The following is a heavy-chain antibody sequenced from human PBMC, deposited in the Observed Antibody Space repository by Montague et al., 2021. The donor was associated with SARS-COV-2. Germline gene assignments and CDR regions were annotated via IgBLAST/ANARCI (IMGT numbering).Heavy chain of an antibody. J-gene: IGHJ5*02. D-gene: IGHD3-22*01. CDR1: GGSISSSSYY. CDR3: ARQEYYYDSSGYGRMEWLDP. V-gene: IGHV4-39*01. CDR2: IYYSGST. Sequence: SETLSLTCTVSGGSISSSSYYWCWIRQPPGKGLEWIGSIYYSGSTYYNPSLNSRVTISVDTSKNQFSLKLSSVTAADTAVYYCARQEYYYDSSGYGRMEWLDPWGQGTLVTVSS.